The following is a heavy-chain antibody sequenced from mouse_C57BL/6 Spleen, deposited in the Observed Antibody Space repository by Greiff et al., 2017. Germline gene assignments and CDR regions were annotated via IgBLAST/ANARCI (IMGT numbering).Heavy chain of an antibody. V-gene: IGHV1-53*01. Sequence: QVQLQQSGTELVKPGASVKLSCKASGYTFTSYWMHWVKQRPGQGLEWIGNINPSNGGTNYNAKFQSKATLTVDKSSTTAYMQLSSLTSQDSAVYYCARGGLRGAMDYWGQGTSVTVSS. D-gene: IGHD3-3*01. CDR3: ARGGLRGAMDY. CDR2: INPSNGGT. CDR1: GYTFTSYW. J-gene: IGHJ4*01.